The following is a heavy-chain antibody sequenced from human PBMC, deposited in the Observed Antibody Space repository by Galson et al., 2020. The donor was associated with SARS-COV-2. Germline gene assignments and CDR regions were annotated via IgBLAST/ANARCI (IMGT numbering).Heavy chain of an antibody. Sequence: SVKVSCKTSGFSFTASAVQWVRQPRGQRLEWVGWIDVGSGKTNYAQRFQERVTITRDMSTSTAYMELSSLRSEDTAVYYCAAFVANNPAYWGQGTLVTVSS. V-gene: IGHV1-58*01. D-gene: IGHD5-12*01. J-gene: IGHJ4*02. CDR1: GFSFTASA. CDR2: IDVGSGKT. CDR3: AAFVANNPAY.